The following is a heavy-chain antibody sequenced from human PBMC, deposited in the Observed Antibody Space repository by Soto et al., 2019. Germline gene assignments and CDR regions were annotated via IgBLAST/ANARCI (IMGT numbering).Heavy chain of an antibody. J-gene: IGHJ6*02. Sequence: WXLGLYYSASGFTLSSHSMNWVLQAPGEGLEWVSYVSCSRKNIFYADSVKGRFTISRDNAKNSLYQQMNRLRDEATAVSFCARQSLRGCYRMHGCRQGGTVTVSS. CDR1: GFTLSSHS. V-gene: IGHV3-48*02. CDR2: VSCSRKNI. CDR3: ARQSLRGCYRMHG. D-gene: IGHD6-19*01.